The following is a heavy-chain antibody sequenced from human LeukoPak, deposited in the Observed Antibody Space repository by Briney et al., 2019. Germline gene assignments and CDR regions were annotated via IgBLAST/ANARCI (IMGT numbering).Heavy chain of an antibody. CDR3: GKDMARIYYYGSGEIDY. J-gene: IGHJ4*02. V-gene: IGHV3-30*18. CDR2: ISYDRSNK. CDR1: GFPFSRHG. Sequence: GGSLRLSCAASGFPFSRHGMHWVRQVPGKGLEWLAVISYDRSNKAYADSVKGRFTISRDNSNNTLHLQMNSLRAEDTAVYYCGKDMARIYYYGSGEIDYWGQGTLVTVSS. D-gene: IGHD3-10*01.